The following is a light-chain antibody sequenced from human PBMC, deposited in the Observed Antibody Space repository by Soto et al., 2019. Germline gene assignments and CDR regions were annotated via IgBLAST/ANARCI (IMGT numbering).Light chain of an antibody. V-gene: IGKV3-20*01. CDR1: QSVSSSY. CDR2: GAS. Sequence: EIVLTQSPGTMSLSPGERATLSCRASQSVSSSYLAWYQQKPGQAPRLLIYGASSRATGIPDRFSGSGSVSDFTLCIGILEPEDFAVYYCHLHGVFGPGTKVDIK. CDR3: HLHGV. J-gene: IGKJ3*01.